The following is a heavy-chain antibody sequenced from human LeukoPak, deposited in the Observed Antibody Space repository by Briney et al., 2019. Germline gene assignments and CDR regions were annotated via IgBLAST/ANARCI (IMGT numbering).Heavy chain of an antibody. D-gene: IGHD3-16*01. J-gene: IGHJ4*02. CDR1: GFTFRNYW. CDR3: ARDRGEFDY. Sequence: PGGSLRLSCAASGFTFRNYWVTWVRQAPGKGLELVDSPNKDGSEKYHVDSVKGRFTISRDNDKNSLYLQKNSLRAEDTAVYYCARDRGEFDYWGQGTLVTVSS. CDR2: PNKDGSEK. V-gene: IGHV3-7*01.